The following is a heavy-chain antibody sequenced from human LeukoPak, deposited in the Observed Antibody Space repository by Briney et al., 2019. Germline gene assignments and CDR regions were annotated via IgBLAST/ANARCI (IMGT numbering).Heavy chain of an antibody. V-gene: IGHV1-58*02. D-gene: IGHD2-21*01. J-gene: IGHJ4*02. CDR1: GFTFTSSA. CDR3: AASRDLGGDIDY. Sequence: ASVKVSCKASGFTFTSSAMRWVRQARGQRLEWIGWIVVGSGNTNYAQKFQERVTITRDMSTSTAYMELSSLRSEDTAVYYCAASRDLGGDIDYWGQGTLVTVSS. CDR2: IVVGSGNT.